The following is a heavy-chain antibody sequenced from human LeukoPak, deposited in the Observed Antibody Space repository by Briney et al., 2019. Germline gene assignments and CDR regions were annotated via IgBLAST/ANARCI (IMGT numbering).Heavy chain of an antibody. CDR3: ARHGTTMIVAYFDY. V-gene: IGHV4-39*01. CDR2: IYYSGNT. J-gene: IGHJ4*02. D-gene: IGHD3-22*01. Sequence: SETLSLTCTVSGGSISTSTYCWGWIRQPPGKGLEWIGTIYYSGNTYYNPSLKSRVTVSVATSKNQFSLKLSSVTAADTAVYYCARHGTTMIVAYFDYWGQGTLVTVSS. CDR1: GGSISTSTYC.